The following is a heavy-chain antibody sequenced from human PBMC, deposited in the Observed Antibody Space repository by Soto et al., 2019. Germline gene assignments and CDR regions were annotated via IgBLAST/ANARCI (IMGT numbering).Heavy chain of an antibody. CDR1: GDTFSSYG. Sequence: ASVKVSCKASGDTFSSYGVSWVRQAPGQGLEWMGGIIPIFATANYAQKFQGRVTITADESTSTAYMALSSLRSEDTAVYYCARSPPYYYDSSGYLFHYWGQGTLVTVSS. CDR2: IIPIFATA. J-gene: IGHJ4*02. V-gene: IGHV1-69*13. CDR3: ARSPPYYYDSSGYLFHY. D-gene: IGHD3-22*01.